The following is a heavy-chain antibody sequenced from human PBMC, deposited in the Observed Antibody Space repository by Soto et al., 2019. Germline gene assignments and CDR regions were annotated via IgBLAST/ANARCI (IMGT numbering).Heavy chain of an antibody. CDR3: AKDVVVGATTGLGDYYYYYGMDV. J-gene: IGHJ6*02. CDR1: GYTFTGYY. D-gene: IGHD1-26*01. Sequence: GASVKVSCKASGYTFTGYYMHWVRQAPGQGLEGMGWINPNSGGTDYAQKSQGRVTMTRDTSISTAYMELSRLRSDDTAVYYCAKDVVVGATTGLGDYYYYYGMDVWGQGTTVTVSS. CDR2: INPNSGGT. V-gene: IGHV1-2*02.